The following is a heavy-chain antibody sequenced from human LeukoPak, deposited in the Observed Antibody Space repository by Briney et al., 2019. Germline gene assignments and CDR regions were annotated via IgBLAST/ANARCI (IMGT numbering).Heavy chain of an antibody. CDR2: INSDGSGA. CDR3: ARDSLSSGCLDY. CDR1: GFTFSSYW. D-gene: IGHD3-22*01. V-gene: IGHV3-74*01. J-gene: IGHJ4*02. Sequence: GGSLRLSCAAPGFTFSSYWMHWVRQAPGKGLVWVSRINSDGSGATYADSVKGRFTISRDNAKSTLYLQLNSLGAEDTAVYYCARDSLSSGCLDYWGQGTLVTVSS.